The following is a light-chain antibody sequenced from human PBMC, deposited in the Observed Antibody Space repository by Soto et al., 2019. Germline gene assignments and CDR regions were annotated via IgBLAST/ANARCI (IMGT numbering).Light chain of an antibody. Sequence: DIQMTQSPSSLSASVGDRVTITCRASQSIRSYLNWYQQKPGKAPNLLIYAASSLQGGVPSRFSGTGSGTDFTLTISNLQPEDFATYYCQQSYTTPRTFGQGTKVDIK. CDR2: AAS. CDR1: QSIRSY. CDR3: QQSYTTPRT. J-gene: IGKJ1*01. V-gene: IGKV1-39*01.